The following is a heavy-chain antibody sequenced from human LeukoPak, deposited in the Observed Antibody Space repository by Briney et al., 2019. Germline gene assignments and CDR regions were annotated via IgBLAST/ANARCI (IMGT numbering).Heavy chain of an antibody. CDR1: GGSISSSSYY. CDR2: IYYSGST. Sequence: SETLSLTCTVSGGSISSSSYYWGWIRQPPGKGLEWIGSIYYSGSTYYNPSLKSRVTISVDTSKNQFSLKLSSLTAADTAMYYCARGKERYWTQLWSPPDYWGQGTLVTVSS. J-gene: IGHJ4*02. V-gene: IGHV4-39*07. CDR3: ARGKERYWTQLWSPPDY. D-gene: IGHD1-1*01.